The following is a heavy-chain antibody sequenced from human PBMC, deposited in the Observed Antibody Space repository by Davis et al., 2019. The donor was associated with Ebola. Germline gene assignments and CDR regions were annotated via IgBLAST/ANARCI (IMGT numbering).Heavy chain of an antibody. D-gene: IGHD2-2*01. CDR2: ISYDGSNK. J-gene: IGHJ4*02. V-gene: IGHV3-30*03. Sequence: GESLKISCAASGFTFSSYGMHWVRQAPGKGLEWVAVISYDGSNKYYADSVKGRFTISRDNSKNTLYLQMNCLRAEDTAVYYCARAEYQPYYFDYWGQGTLVTVSS. CDR3: ARAEYQPYYFDY. CDR1: GFTFSSYG.